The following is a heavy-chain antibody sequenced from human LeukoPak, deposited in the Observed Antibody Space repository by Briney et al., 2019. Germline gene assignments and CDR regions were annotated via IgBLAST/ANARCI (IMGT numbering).Heavy chain of an antibody. J-gene: IGHJ4*02. V-gene: IGHV3-33*01. CDR2: IWPDGSNK. D-gene: IGHD3-10*01. CDR3: VRASGSFDY. Sequence: GGSLRLSCAASGFTFSDYGIHWVRQAPGKGLEWVAVIWPDGSNKYYADSVKGRFTISGENSKNTLYLRMNSLRVEDTAVYYCVRASGSFDYWGQGTLVTVSS. CDR1: GFTFSDYG.